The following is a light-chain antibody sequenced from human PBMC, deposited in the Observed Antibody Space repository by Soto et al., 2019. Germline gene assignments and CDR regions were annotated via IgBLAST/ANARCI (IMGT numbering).Light chain of an antibody. J-gene: IGLJ1*01. V-gene: IGLV1-40*01. Sequence: VLTXPPSVSGAPGQRVTISCTGSSSNIGAGYDVHWYQQLPGTAPKLLIFGNGNRPSGVPDRFSGSKSDTSASLAITGLQAEDEADYYCQTYDSSLSGLFVFGTGTKVTVL. CDR2: GNG. CDR1: SSNIGAGYD. CDR3: QTYDSSLSGLFV.